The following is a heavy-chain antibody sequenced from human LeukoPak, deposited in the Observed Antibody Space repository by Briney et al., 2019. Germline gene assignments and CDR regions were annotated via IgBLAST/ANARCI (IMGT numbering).Heavy chain of an antibody. V-gene: IGHV1-8*01. CDR2: MNPNSGNT. Sequence: ASVKVSCKASGYTFTSYDINWVRQATGQGLEWMGWMNPNSGNTGYAQKFQARVSMTRNTPISTAYMELSSLRSEDTAVYYCTRGLVVLSATSWAFDIWGHETMVTVSS. J-gene: IGHJ3*02. CDR1: GYTFTSYD. CDR3: TRGLVVLSATSWAFDI. D-gene: IGHD2-15*01.